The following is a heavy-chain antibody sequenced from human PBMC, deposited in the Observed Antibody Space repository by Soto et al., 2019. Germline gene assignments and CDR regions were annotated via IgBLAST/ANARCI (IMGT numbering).Heavy chain of an antibody. CDR2: IIPISGTA. CDR1: GVTFSSYA. Sequence: QVQLVQSGAEVKKPGSSVKVSCKASGVTFSSYAISWVRQAPGQGLEWMGGIIPISGTANYAQKFQGSVTITADESTSTAYMELSSLRSEDTAVYYCASSQGSSTSLEIYYYYYYGMDVWGQGTTVTVSS. V-gene: IGHV1-69*01. CDR3: ASSQGSSTSLEIYYYYYYGMDV. D-gene: IGHD2-2*01. J-gene: IGHJ6*02.